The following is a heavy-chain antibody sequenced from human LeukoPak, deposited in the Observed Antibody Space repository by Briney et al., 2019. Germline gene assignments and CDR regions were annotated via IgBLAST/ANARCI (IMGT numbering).Heavy chain of an antibody. CDR3: ARGGSTWSSVDY. J-gene: IGHJ4*02. CDR2: ISGTSSYT. V-gene: IGHV3-11*05. D-gene: IGHD6-13*01. CDR1: GFTFSVYY. Sequence: PGGSLRLSCTASGFTFSVYYMSWSRQAPGKGLEWVSYISGTSSYTNYADSVKGRFTVSRDNPKTSLFLQMNSLRAEDAAVYYCARGGSTWSSVDYWGQGTLVTVSS.